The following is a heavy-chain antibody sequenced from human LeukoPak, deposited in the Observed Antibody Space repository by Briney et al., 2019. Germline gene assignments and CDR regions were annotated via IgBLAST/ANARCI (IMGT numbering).Heavy chain of an antibody. CDR3: VSEHHGWDKKWDFDY. J-gene: IGHJ4*02. CDR1: GFTFSNAW. CDR2: IKSKTDGGTT. V-gene: IGHV3-15*01. D-gene: IGHD1-26*01. Sequence: SGGSLRLSCAASGFTFSNAWMSWVRQAPGKGLEWVGRIKSKTDGGTTDYAAPVKGRFTISRDDSKNTLYLQMNSLKTEDTAVYYCVSEHHGWDKKWDFDYWGPGTLVTVSS.